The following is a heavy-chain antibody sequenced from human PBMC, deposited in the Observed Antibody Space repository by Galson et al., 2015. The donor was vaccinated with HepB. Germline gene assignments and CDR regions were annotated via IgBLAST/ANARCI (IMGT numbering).Heavy chain of an antibody. CDR3: ARGVIAAAEYDAFDI. V-gene: IGHV1-2*02. CDR1: GYTFTGYY. CDR2: INPNSGGT. J-gene: IGHJ3*02. D-gene: IGHD6-13*01. Sequence: SVKVSCKASGYTFTGYYMHWVRQAPGQGLEWMGWINPNSGGTNYAQKFQGRVTMTRDTSISTAYMELSRLRSDDTAVYYCARGVIAAAEYDAFDIWGQGTMVTVSS.